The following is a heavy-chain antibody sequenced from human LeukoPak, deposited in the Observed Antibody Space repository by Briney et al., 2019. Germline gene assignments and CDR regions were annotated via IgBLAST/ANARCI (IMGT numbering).Heavy chain of an antibody. V-gene: IGHV3-48*01. CDR3: ARDRDGSGSYYGEIDY. CDR1: GFTFSSYS. D-gene: IGHD3-10*01. Sequence: GGSLRLSCAASGFTFSSYSMNWVRQAPGKGLEWVSYISSSSSTIYYADSVKGRFTISRDNAKNSLYLQMNSLRAEDTAVYYCARDRDGSGSYYGEIDYWGQGTLVTVSS. J-gene: IGHJ4*02. CDR2: ISSSSSTI.